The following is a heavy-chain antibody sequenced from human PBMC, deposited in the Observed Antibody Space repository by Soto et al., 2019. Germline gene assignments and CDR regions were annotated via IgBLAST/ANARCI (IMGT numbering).Heavy chain of an antibody. J-gene: IGHJ4*02. CDR2: ISGSGGST. V-gene: IGHV3-23*01. Sequence: EVQLLESGGGLVQPGGSLRLSCAASGCTFSSYAMSCVRQAPGKGLEWVSAISGSGGSTYYADSVKGRFTISRDNSKNTLYLQLNSLRAEDSAVYYYAKRFAGEYYWGQAPLLTVSS. D-gene: IGHD3-16*01. CDR3: AKRFAGEYY. CDR1: GCTFSSYA.